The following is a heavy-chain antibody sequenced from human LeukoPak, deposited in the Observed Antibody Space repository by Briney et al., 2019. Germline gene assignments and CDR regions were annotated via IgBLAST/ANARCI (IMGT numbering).Heavy chain of an antibody. Sequence: SETLSLTRTVSGASISKHYASWIRQPPGKGLEWIGYIYYSGSTNYNPSLKSRVTISVDTSKNQFSLKLSSVTAADTAVYYCARGGYTGGWYRYFDPWGKGTLVTVSS. CDR2: IYYSGST. CDR3: ARGGYTGGWYRYFDP. V-gene: IGHV4-59*11. D-gene: IGHD6-19*01. CDR1: GASISKHY. J-gene: IGHJ5*02.